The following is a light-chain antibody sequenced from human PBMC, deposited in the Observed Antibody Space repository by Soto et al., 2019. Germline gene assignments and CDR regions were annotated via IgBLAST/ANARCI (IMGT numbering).Light chain of an antibody. J-gene: IGKJ4*01. CDR2: GAS. Sequence: ELVLTQSPGTLSSSPGGRATLSCSASQSVGTYVAWYQQKPGQAPRLLIYGASSRATGIPDRFSGSGSGTDFTLTISRLEPEDLAVYHCQQYVSIPLTFGGGTKVEIK. CDR3: QQYVSIPLT. V-gene: IGKV3-20*01. CDR1: QSVGTY.